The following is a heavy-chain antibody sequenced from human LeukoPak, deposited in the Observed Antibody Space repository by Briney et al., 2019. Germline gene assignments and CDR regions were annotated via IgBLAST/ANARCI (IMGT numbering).Heavy chain of an antibody. V-gene: IGHV4-30-2*01. CDR1: GGSISSGGFS. CDR3: ASTNDFGDYVGA. J-gene: IGHJ5*02. D-gene: IGHD4-17*01. Sequence: PSATLSLTCAVSGGSISSGGFSWSWIRQPPGKGLEWIGYMYHGGSTYYNPPLESRVTISVDRSKNQFSLKLSSVTAADTAVYYCASTNDFGDYVGAWGQGTLVTVSS. CDR2: MYHGGST.